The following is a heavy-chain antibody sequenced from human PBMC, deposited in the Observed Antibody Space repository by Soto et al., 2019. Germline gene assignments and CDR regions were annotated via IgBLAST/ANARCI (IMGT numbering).Heavy chain of an antibody. V-gene: IGHV1-18*01. CDR3: ARQYLGATIWGEGAFDI. J-gene: IGHJ3*02. CDR1: GYTFTNYG. D-gene: IGHD1-26*01. CDR2: INAYNGNT. Sequence: QLQLVQSGAEVKKPGASVKVSCKASGYTFTNYGISWVRQAPGQGLEWMGWINAYNGNTNYAQKLQGRVTMTTDTSTSTAYMELRSLRSDDTAIYYCARQYLGATIWGEGAFDIWGQGTMVTVSS.